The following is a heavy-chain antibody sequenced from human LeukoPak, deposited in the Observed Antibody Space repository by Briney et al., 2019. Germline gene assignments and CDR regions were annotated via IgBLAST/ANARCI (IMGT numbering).Heavy chain of an antibody. CDR1: GGSISSSSYY. CDR2: IYYSGST. CDR3: ASKGLAAAGPPLFDY. J-gene: IGHJ4*02. Sequence: SETLSLTCTVSGGSISSSSYYWGWIRQPPGKGLEWIGSIYYSGSTYYNPSLKSRVTISVDTSKNQFSLKLSSVTAADTAVYYCASKGLAAAGPPLFDYWGQGTLVTVSS. D-gene: IGHD6-13*01. V-gene: IGHV4-39*01.